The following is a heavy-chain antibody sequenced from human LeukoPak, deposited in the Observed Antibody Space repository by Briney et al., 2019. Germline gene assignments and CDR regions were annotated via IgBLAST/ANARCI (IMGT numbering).Heavy chain of an antibody. Sequence: PSETLSLTCAVYGGSFSGYYWSWIRQPPGKGLEWIGEINHSGSTNYNPSLKSRVTISVDTSKNQFSLKLSSVTAADTAVYYCASEHIAAAAAAYYYGMDVWGQGTTVTVSS. CDR3: ASEHIAAAAAAYYYGMDV. CDR2: INHSGST. CDR1: GGSFSGYY. J-gene: IGHJ6*02. D-gene: IGHD6-13*01. V-gene: IGHV4-34*01.